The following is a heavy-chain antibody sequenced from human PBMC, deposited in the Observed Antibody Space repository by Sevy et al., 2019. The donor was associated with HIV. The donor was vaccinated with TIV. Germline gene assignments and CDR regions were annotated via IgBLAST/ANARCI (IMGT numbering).Heavy chain of an antibody. V-gene: IGHV1-8*01. Sequence: ASVKVSCKASGYTFTSYDINWVRQATGQGLEWMGWMNPNSGNTGYAQKFQGRVTMTRNTSISTAYMELSSLRSEDTAVYYCVCGFPVTAMVRYYHYGMDVWGQGTTVTVSS. CDR3: VCGFPVTAMVRYYHYGMDV. J-gene: IGHJ6*02. D-gene: IGHD5-18*01. CDR2: MNPNSGNT. CDR1: GYTFTSYD.